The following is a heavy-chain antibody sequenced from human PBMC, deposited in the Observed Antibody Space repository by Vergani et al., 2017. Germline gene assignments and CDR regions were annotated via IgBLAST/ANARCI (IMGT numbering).Heavy chain of an antibody. V-gene: IGHV3-21*01. J-gene: IGHJ4*02. Sequence: EVQLVESGGGLVQPGRSLRLSCAASGFTFDDYAMHWVRQAPGKGLEWVSSISSSSSYIYYADSVKGRFTISRDNAKNSLYLQMNSLRAEDTAVYYCARATRDDFWSGAFDYWGQGTLVTVSS. D-gene: IGHD3-3*01. CDR1: GFTFDDYA. CDR3: ARATRDDFWSGAFDY. CDR2: ISSSSSYI.